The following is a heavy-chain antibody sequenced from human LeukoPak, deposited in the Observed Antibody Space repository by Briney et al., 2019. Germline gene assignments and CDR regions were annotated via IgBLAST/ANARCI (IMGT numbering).Heavy chain of an antibody. CDR3: AKDASGDGYNSADFDY. D-gene: IGHD5-24*01. J-gene: IGHJ4*02. CDR1: GFTSSSYA. V-gene: IGHV3-23*01. CDR2: IRGSGGST. Sequence: GGSLRLSCAASGFTSSSYAMSWVRQAPGKGLGWVSAIRGSGGSTYYADSVKGRFTISRDNSKNTLYLKMNSLRAEGTAVYYCAKDASGDGYNSADFDYWGQGTLVTVSS.